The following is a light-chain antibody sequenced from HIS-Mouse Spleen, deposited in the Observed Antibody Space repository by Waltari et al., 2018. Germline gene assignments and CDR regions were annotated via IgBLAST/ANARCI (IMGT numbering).Light chain of an antibody. J-gene: IGLJ3*02. CDR3: CSHAGSSTWV. V-gene: IGLV2-23*01. CDR1: SSDVWSYHL. CDR2: EGS. Sequence: QSALTQPASVSGSPGQSITIPCTGTSSDVWSYHLVPWYQEHPGKAPKLMIYEGSKRPSGVSNRFSGSKSGNTASLTISGLQAEDEADYYCCSHAGSSTWVFGGGTKLTVL.